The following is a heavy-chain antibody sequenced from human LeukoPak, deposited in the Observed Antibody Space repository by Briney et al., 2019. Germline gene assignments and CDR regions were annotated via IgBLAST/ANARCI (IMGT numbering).Heavy chain of an antibody. Sequence: GSLRLSCAASGFTFSSYNMNWVRQPPGKGVEWGLKICTSSTTIYYADSVKGRFTISRDNAKNSLYLQMNSLRAEDTAVYYCARDHGLWFGEFSFDYWGQGTLVTVSS. D-gene: IGHD3-10*01. J-gene: IGHJ4*02. CDR1: GFTFSSYN. CDR3: ARDHGLWFGEFSFDY. V-gene: IGHV3-48*01. CDR2: ICTSSTTI.